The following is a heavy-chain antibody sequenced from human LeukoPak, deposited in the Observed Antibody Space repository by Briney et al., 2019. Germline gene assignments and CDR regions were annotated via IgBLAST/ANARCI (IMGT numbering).Heavy chain of an antibody. CDR2: ISAYNGNT. J-gene: IGHJ4*02. V-gene: IGHV1-18*01. CDR1: GYTFTSYG. CDR3: ARSSWGGY. Sequence: ASVKVSCKASGYTFTSYGISWVRQAPGQGLEWMGWISAYNGNTNYAQKFQGRVTMTRNTSISTAYMELSSLRSEDTAVYYCARSSWGGYWGQETLVTVSS. D-gene: IGHD3-16*01.